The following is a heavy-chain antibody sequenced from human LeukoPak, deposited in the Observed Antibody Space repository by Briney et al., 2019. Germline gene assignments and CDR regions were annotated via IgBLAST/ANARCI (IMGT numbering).Heavy chain of an antibody. J-gene: IGHJ4*02. CDR1: GGSISSSSYY. Sequence: PPETLSLTCTVSGGSISSSSYYWGWIRQPPGKGLEWIGSIYSGGITYYNPSLKSRVTISEDTSKNQFSLKMTSMTAADTAIYYCWLEKVVAAYFDSWGQGTLVTVSS. CDR3: WLEKVVAAYFDS. V-gene: IGHV4-39*07. D-gene: IGHD2-15*01. CDR2: IYSGGIT.